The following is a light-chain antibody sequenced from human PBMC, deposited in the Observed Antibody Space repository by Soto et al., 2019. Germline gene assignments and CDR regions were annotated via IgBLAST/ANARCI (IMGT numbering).Light chain of an antibody. CDR1: QSVSSNH. CDR3: QQYGSSPPWGT. V-gene: IGKV3-20*01. CDR2: DAS. J-gene: IGKJ1*01. Sequence: ETVLTQSPGTLSLSPGERATLSCRASQSVSSNHLAWYQQKPGQAPRLLIYDASTRATGVPDRFSGSGSGTDFTLTISRLEPEDFAMYSCQQYGSSPPWGTFGQGTKVEIK.